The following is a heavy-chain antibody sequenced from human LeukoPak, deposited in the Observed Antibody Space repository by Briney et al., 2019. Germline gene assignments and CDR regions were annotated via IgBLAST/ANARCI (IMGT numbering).Heavy chain of an antibody. CDR2: ISTSGGST. J-gene: IGHJ4*02. Sequence: GGSLRLSCAASGFTFSSYGMNWVRQAPGRGLEWVSAISTSGGSTYYADSVKGRFTISRDNSKNTLYLQMNSLRAEDTAVYYCAKDRGVYDFWSGYHHFDYWGQGTLVTVSS. CDR3: AKDRGVYDFWSGYHHFDY. CDR1: GFTFSSYG. V-gene: IGHV3-23*01. D-gene: IGHD3-3*01.